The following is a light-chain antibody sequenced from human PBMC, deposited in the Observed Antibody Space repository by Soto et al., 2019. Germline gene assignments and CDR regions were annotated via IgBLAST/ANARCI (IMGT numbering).Light chain of an antibody. CDR1: QSISSW. CDR3: HQYYSYVYT. J-gene: IGKJ2*01. Sequence: DIQLTQSPSFLSASVGDRVTISCRASQSISSWLSWYQQKPGKAPTLLIYDASNLESGVPSRFSGSGSATEFTLTISSLQPDDFATYYCHQYYSYVYTFGQGTKVDIK. CDR2: DAS. V-gene: IGKV1-5*01.